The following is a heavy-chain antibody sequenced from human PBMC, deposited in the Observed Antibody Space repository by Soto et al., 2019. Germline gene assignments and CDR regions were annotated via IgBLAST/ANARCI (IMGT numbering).Heavy chain of an antibody. D-gene: IGHD3-9*01. CDR1: GYTFTSYG. CDR2: ISAYNGNT. V-gene: IGHV1-18*04. CDR3: ARDDVRRYFDWLPPQY. J-gene: IGHJ4*02. Sequence: ASVKVSCKASGYTFTSYGISWVRQAPGQGLERMGWISAYNGNTNYAQKLQGRVTMTTDTSTSTAYMELRSLRSDDTAVYYCARDDVRRYFDWLPPQYWGQGTLVTVSS.